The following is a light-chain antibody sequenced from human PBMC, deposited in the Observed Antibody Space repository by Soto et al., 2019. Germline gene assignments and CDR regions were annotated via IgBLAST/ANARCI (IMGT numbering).Light chain of an antibody. V-gene: IGKV1-12*01. Sequence: DIQLTQSPSSVSASVGDRVTLTCRASQGISNWLAWYQQKPGKAPKLLISAASTLQGGVPSKFSAYFSWTDLPLTITSLHADHFAAFFCQQAYCLPVTFGQGTKRGMK. CDR2: AAS. CDR1: QGISNW. CDR3: QQAYCLPVT. J-gene: IGKJ2*01.